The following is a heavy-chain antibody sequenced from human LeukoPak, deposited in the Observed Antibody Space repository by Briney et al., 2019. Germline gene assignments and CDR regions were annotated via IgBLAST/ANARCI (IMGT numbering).Heavy chain of an antibody. V-gene: IGHV4-59*02. Sequence: SETLSLTCAVSGGTATNYYWTWIRQPPGKGLEWIGYISYSGSRSYNPSLRSRVTMSVDTSKIQFSLNLRSVTAADTAVYYCARGKSGWYGQFDSWGQGILVTVSS. CDR3: ARGKSGWYGQFDS. CDR2: ISYSGSR. CDR1: GGTATNYY. J-gene: IGHJ4*02. D-gene: IGHD6-13*01.